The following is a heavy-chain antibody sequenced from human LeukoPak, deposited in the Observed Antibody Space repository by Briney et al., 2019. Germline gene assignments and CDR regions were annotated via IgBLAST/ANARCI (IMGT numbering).Heavy chain of an antibody. D-gene: IGHD5-18*01. Sequence: PGGSLRLFCAACGFTFSSYEMNWVRPAPGKGLEWVSYISSSGSTIYYADSVKGLFTISRDNAKNSLYLQMNSLRAEDTAVYYCARDRRDTDYFDYWGQGTLVTVSS. CDR3: ARDRRDTDYFDY. J-gene: IGHJ4*02. V-gene: IGHV3-48*03. CDR1: GFTFSSYE. CDR2: ISSSGSTI.